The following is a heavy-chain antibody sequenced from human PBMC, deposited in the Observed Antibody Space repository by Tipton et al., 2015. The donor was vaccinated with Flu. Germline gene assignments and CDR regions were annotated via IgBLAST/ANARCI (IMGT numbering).Heavy chain of an antibody. Sequence: TLSLTCAVYGGSFSGYYWSWIRQPPGKGLEWIGEINHSGSTNYNPSLKSRVTISVDTSKNQFSLKLSSVTAADTAVYYCARVRNTAMSYDFDYWGQGTLVTVSS. CDR2: INHSGST. V-gene: IGHV4-34*01. CDR1: GGSFSGYY. J-gene: IGHJ4*02. D-gene: IGHD5-18*01. CDR3: ARVRNTAMSYDFDY.